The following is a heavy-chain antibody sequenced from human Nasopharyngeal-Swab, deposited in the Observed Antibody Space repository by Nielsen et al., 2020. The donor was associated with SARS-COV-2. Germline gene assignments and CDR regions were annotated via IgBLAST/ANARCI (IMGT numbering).Heavy chain of an antibody. D-gene: IGHD4-17*01. CDR1: CGSISSSSYY. V-gene: IGHV4-39*02. CDR3: ARVPSDYGDPAGFDY. Sequence: SETLSLTCTVSCGSISSSSYYWGWIRQPPGKGLEWIGYIYYSGSTYYNPSLESRVSMSVDTSKNHFSLKVSSVTAADTAVYYCARVPSDYGDPAGFDYWGQGILVTVSS. CDR2: IYYSGST. J-gene: IGHJ4*02.